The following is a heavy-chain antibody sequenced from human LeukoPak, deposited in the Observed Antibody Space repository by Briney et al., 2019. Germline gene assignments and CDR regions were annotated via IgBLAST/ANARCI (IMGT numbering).Heavy chain of an antibody. CDR3: AREIPQPTTVTNYFDY. D-gene: IGHD4-17*01. CDR1: GGSFSGYY. J-gene: IGHJ4*02. V-gene: IGHV4-34*01. Sequence: SETLSLTCAVYGGSFSGYYWGWIRQPPGKGLEWIGEINHSGSTNYNPSLKSRVTISVDTSKNQFSLKLSSVTAADTAVYYCAREIPQPTTVTNYFDYWGQGTLVTVSS. CDR2: INHSGST.